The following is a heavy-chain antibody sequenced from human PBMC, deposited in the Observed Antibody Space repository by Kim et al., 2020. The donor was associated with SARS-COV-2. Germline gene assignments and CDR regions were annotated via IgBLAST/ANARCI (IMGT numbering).Heavy chain of an antibody. CDR2: FDPEDGET. D-gene: IGHD1-1*01. CDR1: GYTLTELS. CDR3: ATAAPGELERPFDP. Sequence: ASVKVSCKVSGYTLTELSMHWVRQAPGKGLEWMGGFDPEDGETIYAQKFQGRVTMTEDTSTDTAYMELSSLRSEDTAVYYCATAAPGELERPFDPWGQGTLVTVSS. V-gene: IGHV1-24*01. J-gene: IGHJ5*02.